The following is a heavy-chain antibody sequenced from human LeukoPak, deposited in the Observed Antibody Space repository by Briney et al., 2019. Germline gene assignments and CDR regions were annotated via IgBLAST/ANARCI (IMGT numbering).Heavy chain of an antibody. J-gene: IGHJ6*03. Sequence: PSETLSLTCTVSGGSISSYYWSWIRQPPGKGLEWIGYIYTSGSTNYNPSLKSRVTISVDTSKNQFSLKLSSVTAADSAVYYCARQILYYDFWSGRRDYYYYYMDVWGKGTTVTVSS. CDR3: ARQILYYDFWSGRRDYYYYYMDV. CDR1: GGSISSYY. V-gene: IGHV4-4*09. D-gene: IGHD3-3*01. CDR2: IYTSGST.